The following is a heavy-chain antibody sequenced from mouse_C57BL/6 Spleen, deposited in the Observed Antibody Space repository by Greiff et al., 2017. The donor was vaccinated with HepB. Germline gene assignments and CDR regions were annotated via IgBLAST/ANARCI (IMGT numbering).Heavy chain of an antibody. Sequence: QVQLQQSGAELVRPGTSVKVSCKASGYAFTNYLIEWVKQRPGQGLEWIGVINPGSGGTNYNEKFKGKATLTADKSSSTAYMQLSSLTSEDSAVYFCAREVTGTGGYYYAMDYWGQGTSVTVSS. V-gene: IGHV1-54*01. D-gene: IGHD4-1*01. J-gene: IGHJ4*01. CDR1: GYAFTNYL. CDR3: AREVTGTGGYYYAMDY. CDR2: INPGSGGT.